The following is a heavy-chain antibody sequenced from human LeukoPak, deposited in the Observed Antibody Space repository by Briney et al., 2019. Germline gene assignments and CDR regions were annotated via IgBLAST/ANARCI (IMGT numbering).Heavy chain of an antibody. J-gene: IGHJ4*02. D-gene: IGHD6-13*01. Sequence: LEPLSLTCNVCSGSFRRSSYFWGWVRPPPGKGVEWIGSIYYSGSTNYNPSLKSRVTMSVDTSKNQFSLKLSSVTAADTAVYYCARMIAAAAYFDYWGQGTLVTVSS. CDR3: ARMIAAAAYFDY. CDR2: IYYSGST. CDR1: SGSFRRSSYF. V-gene: IGHV4-39*07.